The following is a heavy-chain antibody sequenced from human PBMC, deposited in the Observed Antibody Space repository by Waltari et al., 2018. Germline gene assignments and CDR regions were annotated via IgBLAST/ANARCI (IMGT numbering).Heavy chain of an antibody. CDR2: ITHSGST. CDR1: GASFRGHY. D-gene: IGHD3-3*01. J-gene: IGHJ6*02. V-gene: IGHV4-34*01. CDR3: ARSAHITIFGVVTKGYYYGMEV. Sequence: QVQLQQRGAGLLKPSETLSLTCDVPGASFRGHYWIWIRPPPAQGLQWIGQITHSGSTSYNRSLKSRVTISIDTSKNQFSLRLTSVTAADTAVYYCARSAHITIFGVVTKGYYYGMEVWGQGTTVTVSS.